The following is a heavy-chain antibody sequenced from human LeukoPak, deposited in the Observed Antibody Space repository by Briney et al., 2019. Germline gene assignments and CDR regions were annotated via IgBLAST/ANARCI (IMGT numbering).Heavy chain of an antibody. V-gene: IGHV4-39*07. J-gene: IGHJ5*02. CDR2: IYYSGST. CDR1: GGSISSTTYY. Sequence: PSDTLSLTCTVSGGSISSTTYYWGWIRLPPGKGLDWIGNIYYSGSTYDNPSLKSRVTISVDTSKNQFSLKLSSVTAADTAVYYCARGQNNWFDPWGQGTLVTVSS. CDR3: ARGQNNWFDP.